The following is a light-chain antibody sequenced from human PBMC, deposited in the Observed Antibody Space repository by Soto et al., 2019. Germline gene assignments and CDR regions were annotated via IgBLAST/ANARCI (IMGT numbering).Light chain of an antibody. CDR1: QTISSG. CDR2: KAS. CDR3: QHYNSYSEA. Sequence: DIQMTQSPSTLSGSVGDRVTITCRASQTISSGLAWYQQKPGKAPKLLIYKASTLKSGLPSRFSGSGSGTEFTLTISSLQPDDFATYYCQHYNSYSEAFGQGTKV. V-gene: IGKV1-5*03. J-gene: IGKJ1*01.